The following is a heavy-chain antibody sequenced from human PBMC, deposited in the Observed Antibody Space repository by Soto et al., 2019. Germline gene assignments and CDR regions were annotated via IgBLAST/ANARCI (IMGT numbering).Heavy chain of an antibody. J-gene: IGHJ4*02. CDR2: IYWNDVK. Sequence: SGPTLVNPTQTLTLTCTFSGFSLSTSGVGVGWIRQPPGKALEWLALIYWNDVKRYSPSLKSRLTITKDASKNQVVLTMTNMDPVDTATYYCARGAIYTSTWFYFDYWGQGTLVTVSS. CDR3: ARGAIYTSTWFYFDY. D-gene: IGHD6-13*01. V-gene: IGHV2-5*01. CDR1: GFSLSTSGVG.